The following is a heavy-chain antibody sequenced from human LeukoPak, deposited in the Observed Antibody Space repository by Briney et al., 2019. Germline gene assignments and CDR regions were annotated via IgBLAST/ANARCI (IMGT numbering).Heavy chain of an antibody. CDR3: ARRRDGYNPELDY. Sequence: PGGSLRLSCAASGFTFSRSAMHWVRQPPGKGLEWMAVISNDGMRKFHAGSVKGRFTISRDNSKNTLYLQMDSLTTEDTALYYCARRRDGYNPELDYWGQGTLVTVSS. CDR1: GFTFSRSA. V-gene: IGHV3-30*04. CDR2: ISNDGMRK. D-gene: IGHD5-24*01. J-gene: IGHJ4*02.